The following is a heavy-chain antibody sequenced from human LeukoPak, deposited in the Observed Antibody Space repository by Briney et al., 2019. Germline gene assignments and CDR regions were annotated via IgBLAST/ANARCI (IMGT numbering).Heavy chain of an antibody. V-gene: IGHV1-8*02. D-gene: IGHD3-3*01. CDR2: MNPNSGNT. J-gene: IGHJ4*02. CDR1: GGTFSSYA. CDR3: ARGRITPRFLEWLLY. Sequence: ASVKVSCKASGGTFSSYAINWVRQATGQGLEWMGWMNPNSGNTGYAQKFQGRVTMTRNTSISTAYMELSSLRSEDTAVYYCARGRITPRFLEWLLYWGQGTLVTVSS.